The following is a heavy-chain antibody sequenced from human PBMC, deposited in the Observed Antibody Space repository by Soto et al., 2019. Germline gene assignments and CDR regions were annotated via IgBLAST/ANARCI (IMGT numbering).Heavy chain of an antibody. CDR2: ISSSGSTI. CDR3: AIDLEYYGMDV. V-gene: IGHV3-48*03. D-gene: IGHD1-1*01. CDR1: GFTFSSYE. Sequence: GGSLRLSCAASGFTFSSYEMNWVRQAPGKGLEWVSYISSSGSTIYYADSVKGRFTISRDNAKNSLYLQMNSLRAEDTAVYYCAIDLEYYGMDVWGQGTTVTVSS. J-gene: IGHJ6*02.